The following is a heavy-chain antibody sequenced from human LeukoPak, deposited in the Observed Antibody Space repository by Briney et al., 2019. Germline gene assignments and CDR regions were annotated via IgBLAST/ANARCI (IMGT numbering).Heavy chain of an antibody. J-gene: IGHJ4*02. CDR2: IRSSGSNI. D-gene: IGHD7-27*01. CDR1: GFTFSDYE. CDR3: ARDAGRWGSRGYYFDY. Sequence: PGGSLRLSCVASGFTFSDYEMNWVRQAPGKGLEWVSYIRSSGSNIYYADSVQGRFTISRDNAKNSLYLQMNSLRAEDTAVYYCARDAGRWGSRGYYFDYWGQGTLVTVSS. V-gene: IGHV3-48*03.